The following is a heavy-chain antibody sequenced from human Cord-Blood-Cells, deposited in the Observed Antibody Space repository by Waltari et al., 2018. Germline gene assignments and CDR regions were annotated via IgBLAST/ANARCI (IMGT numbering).Heavy chain of an antibody. CDR2: IDWDDDK. D-gene: IGHD2-2*01. Sequence: QVTLRESGPALVKPTQTLTLTCTFSGFSLSTSGMCVSWIRQPPGKALEWLALIDWDDDKYYSTSLKTRLTISKDTSKNQVGLTMTNMDPVDTATYYCARSHIVVVPAATYYYYGMDVWGQGTTVTVSS. CDR3: ARSHIVVVPAATYYYYGMDV. V-gene: IGHV2-70*01. CDR1: GFSLSTSGMC. J-gene: IGHJ6*02.